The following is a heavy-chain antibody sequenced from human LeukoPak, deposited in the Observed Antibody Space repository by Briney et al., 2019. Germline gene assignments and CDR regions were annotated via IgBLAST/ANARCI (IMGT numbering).Heavy chain of an antibody. CDR2: ISAYNGNT. CDR3: ARDYDILTGASKLDY. Sequence: ASVKVFCKASGYTFTRYGISRVRQAPGQGLEWMGWISAYNGNTNYAQKLQGRVTMTTDTSTSTAYMELRSLRSDDTAVYYCARDYDILTGASKLDYWGQGTLVTVSS. CDR1: GYTFTRYG. J-gene: IGHJ4*02. D-gene: IGHD3-9*01. V-gene: IGHV1-18*04.